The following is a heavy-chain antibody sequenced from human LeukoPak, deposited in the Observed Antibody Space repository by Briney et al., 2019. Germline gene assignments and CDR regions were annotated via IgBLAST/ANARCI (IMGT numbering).Heavy chain of an antibody. CDR2: IYTSGST. CDR3: AREWFDSSGWLPNHAEYFQH. Sequence: PSQTLSLTCTVSGGSISSGSYYWSWIRQPAGKGLEWIGRIYTSGSTNYNPSLKSRVTMSVDTSKNQFSLKLSSVTAADTAVYYCAREWFDSSGWLPNHAEYFQHWGQGTLVTVSS. V-gene: IGHV4-61*02. J-gene: IGHJ1*01. D-gene: IGHD6-19*01. CDR1: GGSISSGSYY.